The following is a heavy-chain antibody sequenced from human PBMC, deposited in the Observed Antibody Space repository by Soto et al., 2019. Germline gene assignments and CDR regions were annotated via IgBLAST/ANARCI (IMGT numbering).Heavy chain of an antibody. D-gene: IGHD5-12*01. CDR1: EFTFNSYS. CDR3: ARKGDGYTPFDY. V-gene: IGHV3-21*01. J-gene: IGHJ4*02. CDR2: ISSSSSYI. Sequence: PGGSLRLSCAASEFTFNSYSMNWVRQAPGKGLEWVSSISSSSSYIYYADSVKGRFTISRDNAKNSLYLQMNSLRVEDTAVYYCARKGDGYTPFDYWGQGTLVTVSS.